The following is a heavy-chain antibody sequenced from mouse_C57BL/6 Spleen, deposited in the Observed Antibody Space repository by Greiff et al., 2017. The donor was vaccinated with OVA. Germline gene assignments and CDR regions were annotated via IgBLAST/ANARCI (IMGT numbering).Heavy chain of an antibody. CDR1: GYTFTSYW. CDR3: ASESGTGY. CDR2: IDPSDSNP. J-gene: IGHJ2*01. D-gene: IGHD3-1*01. V-gene: IGHV1-50*01. Sequence: QVQLQQPGAELVKPGASVKLSCKASGYTFTSYWMQWVKQRPGQGLEWIGEIDPSDSNPNYNPKFNCKATLTVDTSSSTSYMQLSSLTSEDSAVYYYASESGTGYWGQGTTLTVSS.